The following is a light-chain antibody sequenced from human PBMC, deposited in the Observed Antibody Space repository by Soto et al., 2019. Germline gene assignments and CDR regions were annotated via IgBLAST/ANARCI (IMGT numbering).Light chain of an antibody. CDR3: QQYYGSPFI. Sequence: EIVLTQSPGTLSLSPGERATLSCRASQSVGSSRLGWYQQKPGQTPRLLIYGASSRAAGIPGRFSGSGSGTDFTLTISRLEPEDGAVYYFQQYYGSPFIFGQGTRLVI. J-gene: IGKJ5*01. CDR1: QSVGSSR. CDR2: GAS. V-gene: IGKV3-20*01.